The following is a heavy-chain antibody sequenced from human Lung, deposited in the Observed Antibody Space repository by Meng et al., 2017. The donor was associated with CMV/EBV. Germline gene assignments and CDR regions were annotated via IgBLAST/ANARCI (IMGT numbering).Heavy chain of an antibody. J-gene: IGHJ4*02. D-gene: IGHD6-6*01. CDR3: ARALREYSSSSSDS. CDR2: LIPILNAP. V-gene: IGHV1-69*10. Sequence: SVKVSCKASGDMFSTYAITWVRQAPGQGLVWMGELIPILNAPNYAQKFQGRVRITADKSTTTAYMELSSLRSDDTAVYYCARALREYSSSSSDSWGQGTLVTVSS. CDR1: GDMFSTYA.